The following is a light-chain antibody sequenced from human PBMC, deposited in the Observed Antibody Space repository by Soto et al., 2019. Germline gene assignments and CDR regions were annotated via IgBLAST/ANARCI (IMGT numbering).Light chain of an antibody. CDR3: AAWDDSLNGYV. CDR2: SNN. CDR1: SSDIAYYKY. V-gene: IGLV1-44*01. Sequence: QSVLTQPPSASGSPGQSVTISCTGTSSDIAYYKYVSWYQQHPGKAPKLLIYSNNQRPSGVPDRFSGSKSGTSASLAIGGLQSEDEADYYCAAWDDSLNGYVFGTGTKVTVL. J-gene: IGLJ1*01.